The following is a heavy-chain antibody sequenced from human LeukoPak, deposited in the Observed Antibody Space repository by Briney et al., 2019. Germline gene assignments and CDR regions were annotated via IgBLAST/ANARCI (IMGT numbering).Heavy chain of an antibody. V-gene: IGHV3-7*01. J-gene: IGHJ6*03. CDR2: IKQDGSEK. Sequence: GGSLRLSCAASRFTFSRYWMSWVRQAPGKGLEWVASIKQDGSEKYSVDSVKGRFTISRDNAKNSLYLQMNSLRAEDTAVYYCAREMLLHVLGYYYYYMDVWGRGTTVTVSS. D-gene: IGHD2-8*02. CDR1: RFTFSRYW. CDR3: AREMLLHVLGYYYYYMDV.